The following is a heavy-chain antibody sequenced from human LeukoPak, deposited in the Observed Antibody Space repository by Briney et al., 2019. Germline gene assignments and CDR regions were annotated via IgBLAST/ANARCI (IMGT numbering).Heavy chain of an antibody. CDR1: GFTFSSYA. D-gene: IGHD2-2*01. V-gene: IGHV3-30-3*01. CDR3: ARAATPGYQLQHRFDP. CDR2: ISYDGSNK. Sequence: PGGSLRLSCAASGFTFSSYAMHWVRQAPGKGLEWVAVISYDGSNKYYADSVKGRFTISRDNSKNTLYLQMNSLRAEDTAVYYCARAATPGYQLQHRFDPWGQGTLVTVSS. J-gene: IGHJ5*02.